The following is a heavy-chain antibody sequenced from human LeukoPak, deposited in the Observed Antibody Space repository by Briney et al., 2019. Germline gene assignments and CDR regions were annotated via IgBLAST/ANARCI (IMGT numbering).Heavy chain of an antibody. Sequence: SETLSLTCTVSGGSISSYYWSWIRQPPGKGLGWIGYIYYSGSTNYNPSLKSHVTIAVATSKNQFSLKLSSVTAADTAVYYCARENRYGDYGGYAFDISGQGTMVTVSS. CDR3: ARENRYGDYGGYAFDI. J-gene: IGHJ3*02. V-gene: IGHV4-59*12. CDR1: GGSISSYY. CDR2: IYYSGST. D-gene: IGHD4-17*01.